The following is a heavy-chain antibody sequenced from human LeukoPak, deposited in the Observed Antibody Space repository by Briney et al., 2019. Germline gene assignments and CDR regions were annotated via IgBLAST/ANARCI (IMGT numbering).Heavy chain of an antibody. V-gene: IGHV3-30*02. D-gene: IGHD3-3*01. CDR1: GFIFSSYG. CDR3: AKDFWSGYYTAPVFDY. Sequence: GGSLRLSCAASGFIFSSYGMHWVRQAPGKGLEWVAFIRYDGSHKFHADSVKGRFTISRDNSKNTLYLQMNSLRAEDTAVYYCAKDFWSGYYTAPVFDYWGQGTLVTVSS. CDR2: IRYDGSHK. J-gene: IGHJ4*02.